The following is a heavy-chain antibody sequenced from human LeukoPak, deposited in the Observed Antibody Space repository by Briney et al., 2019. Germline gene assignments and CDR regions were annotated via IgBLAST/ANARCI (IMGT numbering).Heavy chain of an antibody. CDR3: ARDPDGYKFFDF. V-gene: IGHV4-59*01. D-gene: IGHD5-24*01. CDR1: GDSLGTYF. CDR2: VYDSGTT. Sequence: SETLSLTCTVSGDSLGTYFWHWIRQPPGKGLEWMGYVYDSGTTAYNPSLKRRVSLSVDTSTDQFSLKLTSVTAADTAVYYCARDPDGYKFFDFWGRGSPVTVSS. J-gene: IGHJ4*02.